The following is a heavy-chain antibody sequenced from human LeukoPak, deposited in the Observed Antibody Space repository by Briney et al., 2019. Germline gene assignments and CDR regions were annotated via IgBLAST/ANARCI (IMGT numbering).Heavy chain of an antibody. CDR3: ARGPMTTVPTYYCYYYMDV. CDR2: IIPIFGTA. V-gene: IGHV1-69*13. D-gene: IGHD4-11*01. Sequence: ASVKVSCKASGGTFSSYAISWVRQAPRQGLEWMGGIIPIFGTANYAQKFQGKVTITADESTSTAYMELSSLRSEDTAVYYCARGPMTTVPTYYCYYYMDVWGKGTTVTVSS. CDR1: GGTFSSYA. J-gene: IGHJ6*03.